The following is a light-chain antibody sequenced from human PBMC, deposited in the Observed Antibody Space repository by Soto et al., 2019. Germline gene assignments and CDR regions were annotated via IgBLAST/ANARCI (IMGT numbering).Light chain of an antibody. J-gene: IGKJ4*01. CDR1: QGIRND. CDR3: LQDNSYPLT. CDR2: ATS. Sequence: IQMTQSASSLSASVGYRFTITCRASQGIRNDLGWYQQKPGKAPNLLIYATSSLQGGVPSRFSGSGSGTDFTLTISSLQPEDFEPYYCLQDNSYPLTFGGGTKVDIK. V-gene: IGKV1-6*01.